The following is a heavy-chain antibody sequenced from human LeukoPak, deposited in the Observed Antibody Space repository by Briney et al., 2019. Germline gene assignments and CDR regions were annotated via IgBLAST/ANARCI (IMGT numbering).Heavy chain of an antibody. V-gene: IGHV4-39*07. J-gene: IGHJ4*02. CDR2: IYYSGST. CDR3: ARADSQIDY. CDR1: GGSISSSSYY. D-gene: IGHD2-15*01. Sequence: SETLSLTCTVSGGSISSSSYYWGWNRQPPGKGLEWIGSIYYSGSTYYNPSLKSRVTISVDTSKNQFSLKLSSVTAADTAVYYCARADSQIDYWGQGTLVTVSS.